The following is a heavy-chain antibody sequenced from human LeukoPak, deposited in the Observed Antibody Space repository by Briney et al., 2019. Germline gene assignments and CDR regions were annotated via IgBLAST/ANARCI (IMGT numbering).Heavy chain of an antibody. CDR2: ISGSGGST. D-gene: IGHD5-18*01. CDR3: AKGPDKIQLWFYFDY. CDR1: GFTFSSYA. J-gene: IGHJ4*02. V-gene: IGHV3-23*01. Sequence: GGSLRLSCAASGFTFSSYAMSWVRQAPGKGLEWVSAISGSGGSTYYADSVKGRFTISRDNSKNTLYLQMNSLRAEDTAVYYCAKGPDKIQLWFYFDYWGQGTLVTVSS.